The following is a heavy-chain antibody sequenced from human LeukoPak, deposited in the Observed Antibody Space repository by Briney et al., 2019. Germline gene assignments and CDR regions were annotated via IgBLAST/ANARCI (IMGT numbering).Heavy chain of an antibody. CDR1: GFTFKNYA. CDR3: ARATTAKRGSEGY. J-gene: IGHJ4*02. V-gene: IGHV3-21*01. Sequence: GSLRLSCATSGFTFKNYAMNWVRQAPGKGLEWVSFISSSGSYIYFADSVNGRFTISRDNAKNSLFLQMNSLRAEDTGLYYCARATTAKRGSEGYWGRGTLVTVSS. D-gene: IGHD4-11*01. CDR2: ISSSGSYI.